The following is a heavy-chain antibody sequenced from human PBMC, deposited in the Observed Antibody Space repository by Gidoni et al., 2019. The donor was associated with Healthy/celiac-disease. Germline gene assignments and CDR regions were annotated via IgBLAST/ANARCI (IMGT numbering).Heavy chain of an antibody. J-gene: IGHJ4*02. V-gene: IGHV2-5*02. CDR1: GFSLSTSGVG. CDR2: IYWDDDK. D-gene: IGHD2-15*01. Sequence: QITLKESGPTLVKPTQTLTLTCTFSGFSLSTSGVGVGWFRQPPGKALEWLALIYWDDDKRYSPSLKSRLTITKDTSKNQVVLTMTNMDPVDTATYYCAHRRDSGGYAQLFDYWGQGTLVTVSS. CDR3: AHRRDSGGYAQLFDY.